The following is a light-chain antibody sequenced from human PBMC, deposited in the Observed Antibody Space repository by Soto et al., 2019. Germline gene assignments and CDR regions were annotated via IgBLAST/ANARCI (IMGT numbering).Light chain of an antibody. CDR3: QVWDITTDHYV. CDR1: NIGSKR. CDR2: YDS. Sequence: SYELTQPPSVSVAPEKTARLTCGGDNIGSKRVHWYRQKPGQAPVLVIYYDSDRPSGIPERFSGSNSGNTATLTITRVEAGDEDDYYCQVWDITTDHYVFGTGTKLTVL. V-gene: IGLV3-21*04. J-gene: IGLJ1*01.